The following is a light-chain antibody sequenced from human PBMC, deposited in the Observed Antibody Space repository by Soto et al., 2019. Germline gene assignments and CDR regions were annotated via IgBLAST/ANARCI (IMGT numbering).Light chain of an antibody. J-gene: IGKJ5*01. CDR1: QNIRSF. CDR3: QQSYSSPPIT. CDR2: SAS. Sequence: DIQMTQSPSSLSASVGDRITITCRASQNIRSFLKWYQQKPGKAPRLLIYSASSLQSGLPSKFSGSGSGTDFTRTTNNLQPEDFATYYGQQSYSSPPITFGQGTRLVIK. V-gene: IGKV1-39*01.